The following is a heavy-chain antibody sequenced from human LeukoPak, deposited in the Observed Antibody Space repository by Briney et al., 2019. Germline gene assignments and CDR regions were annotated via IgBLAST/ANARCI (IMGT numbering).Heavy chain of an antibody. Sequence: SETLSLTCTVSGGSISSSGYYWGWIRQPPGKGLEWIGSIYYSGSTYYNPSLKSRVAISVDTSKNQLSLKLSSVTATDTAVYYCARRDPGSGTHYYSRNNWFDPWGQGTLVTVSS. J-gene: IGHJ5*02. V-gene: IGHV4-39*01. D-gene: IGHD3-10*01. CDR1: GGSISSSGYY. CDR2: IYYSGST. CDR3: ARRDPGSGTHYYSRNNWFDP.